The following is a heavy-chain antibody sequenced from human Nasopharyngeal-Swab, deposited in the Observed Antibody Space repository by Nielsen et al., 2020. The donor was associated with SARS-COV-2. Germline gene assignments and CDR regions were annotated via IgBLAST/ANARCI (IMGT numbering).Heavy chain of an antibody. V-gene: IGHV1-18*04. J-gene: IGHJ5*02. CDR2: VSNYNGKS. Sequence: ASVKVSCKASGYIFTSYGISWVRQAPGQGLEWMGWVSNYNGKSNYAQNLQGRVTMTTDTSTSTAYMDLRSLRSDDTAVYYCATSPGYCSSTSCRGWFDPWGQGTLVTVSS. CDR3: ATSPGYCSSTSCRGWFDP. CDR1: GYIFTSYG. D-gene: IGHD2-2*01.